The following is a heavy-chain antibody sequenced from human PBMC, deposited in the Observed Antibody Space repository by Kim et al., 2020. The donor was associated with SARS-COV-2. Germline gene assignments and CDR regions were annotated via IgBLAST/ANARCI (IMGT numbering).Heavy chain of an antibody. D-gene: IGHD6-25*01. V-gene: IGHV4-31*03. CDR3: ARDNRLSSGIDY. J-gene: IGHJ4*02. Sequence: SETLSLTCTVSGVSINSGGYSWNWIRQHPGKGLEWIGYIFYTGSTYYNPSLKSRITISLDTSKNQFSLRLSSVTAADTAVYYCARDNRLSSGIDYWGQGTLVTVSS. CDR2: IFYTGST. CDR1: GVSINSGGYS.